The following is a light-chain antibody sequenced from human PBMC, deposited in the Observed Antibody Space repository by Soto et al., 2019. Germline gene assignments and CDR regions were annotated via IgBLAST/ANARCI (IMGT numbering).Light chain of an antibody. Sequence: EIVLTKSPGTLSLSPGERATLSCRASQSVSSSYLAWYQQKPGQAPRLLIYDAYNRATGIPPRFSGSGSGTDFTLTISSLEPEDSAVYYCQQRHMWPITFGQGRLLEIK. CDR3: QQRHMWPIT. V-gene: IGKV3D-20*02. J-gene: IGKJ5*01. CDR1: QSVSSSY. CDR2: DAY.